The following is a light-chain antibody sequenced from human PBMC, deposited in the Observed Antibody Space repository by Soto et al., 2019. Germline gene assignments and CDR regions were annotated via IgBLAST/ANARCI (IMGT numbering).Light chain of an antibody. V-gene: IGKV1-33*01. Sequence: DIQMTQSPSSLSASVGDRVTITCQASHDISNYLNWYQQKPGKAPKLLISDASTLETGVPSRFSGSGSGTDFTFTISSLQPEDIATYYCQQYDNLPVTFGGGTKVKIK. CDR2: DAS. CDR1: HDISNY. CDR3: QQYDNLPVT. J-gene: IGKJ4*01.